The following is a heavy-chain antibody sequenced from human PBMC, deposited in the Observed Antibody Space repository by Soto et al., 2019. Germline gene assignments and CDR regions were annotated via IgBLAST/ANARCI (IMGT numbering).Heavy chain of an antibody. CDR3: ARGFDYGDYLWYFDY. J-gene: IGHJ4*02. D-gene: IGHD4-17*01. CDR2: IYYSGST. Sequence: SETLSLTCTVSGGSISSYYWSWIRQPPGKGLEWIGYIYYSGSTNYNPSLKSRVTISVDTSKNQFSLKLSSVTAADTAVYYCARGFDYGDYLWYFDYWGQGTLVTVSS. CDR1: GGSISSYY. V-gene: IGHV4-59*01.